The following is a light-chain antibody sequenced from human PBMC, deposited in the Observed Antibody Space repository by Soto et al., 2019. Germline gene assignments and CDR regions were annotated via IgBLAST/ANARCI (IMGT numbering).Light chain of an antibody. CDR2: GTS. V-gene: IGKV3-20*01. CDR1: QSVSSSY. Sequence: EIVLTQSPGTLSLSPGERATLSCRASQSVSSSYLAWYQQKPGQAPRRLIYGTSSRATASPDRFSGSGSGTDFTLTISSLEPEDVAVYYCQQYGSSSWTFGQGTKVEIK. J-gene: IGKJ1*01. CDR3: QQYGSSSWT.